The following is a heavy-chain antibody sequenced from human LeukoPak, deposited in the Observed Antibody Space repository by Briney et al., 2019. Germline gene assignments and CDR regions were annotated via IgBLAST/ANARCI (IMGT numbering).Heavy chain of an antibody. V-gene: IGHV3-48*01. D-gene: IGHD3-22*01. CDR2: ISGSSGTI. J-gene: IGHJ4*02. CDR1: GFTFSSYS. Sequence: PGGSLRLSCAASGFTFSSYSMNWVRQAPGKGLEWVSYISGSSGTIYYADSVKGRFTISRDNAKSSLYLQMNSLRAEDTAVYYCARAHYDNSGYYTFLFDYWGQGTLVTVSS. CDR3: ARAHYDNSGYYTFLFDY.